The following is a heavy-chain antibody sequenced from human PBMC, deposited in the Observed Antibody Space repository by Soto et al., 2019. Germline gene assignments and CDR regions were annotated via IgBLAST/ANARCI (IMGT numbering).Heavy chain of an antibody. V-gene: IGHV3-23*01. D-gene: IGHD2-15*01. CDR3: AKDSRDCSGGSCYGIDAFDI. J-gene: IGHJ3*02. CDR2: ISGSGGST. Sequence: GGSLRLSCAASGFTFSSYAMSWVHQAPGKGLEWVSAISGSGGSTYYADSVKGRFTISRDNSKNTLYLQMNSLRAEDTAVYYCAKDSRDCSGGSCYGIDAFDIWGQGTMVTVSS. CDR1: GFTFSSYA.